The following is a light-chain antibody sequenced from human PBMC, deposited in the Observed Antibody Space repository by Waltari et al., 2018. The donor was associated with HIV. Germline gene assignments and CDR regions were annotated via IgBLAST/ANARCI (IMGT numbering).Light chain of an antibody. Sequence: EIVLTQSPDTLSLFPGESGTLSCRASQTLSSSNLAWYQQKPGQPPRLLMYGASGRATGIPDRFSGSGSGTDFTLTISRLEAEDSAIYYCQQYESSPYAFGQGTKLGI. V-gene: IGKV3-20*01. J-gene: IGKJ2*01. CDR2: GAS. CDR3: QQYESSPYA. CDR1: QTLSSSN.